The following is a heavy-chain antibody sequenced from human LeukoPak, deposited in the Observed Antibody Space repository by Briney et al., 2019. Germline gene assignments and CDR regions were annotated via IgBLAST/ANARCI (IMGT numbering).Heavy chain of an antibody. CDR3: ARGPELLYYYDSSGYYAY. CDR1: GGTFSSYA. D-gene: IGHD3-22*01. V-gene: IGHV1-69*05. Sequence: SVKVSCKASGGTFSSYAISWVRQAPGQGLERMGRIIPIFGTANYAQKFQGRVTITTDESTSTAYMELSSLRSEDTAVYYCARGPELLYYYDSSGYYAYWGQGTLVTVSS. CDR2: IIPIFGTA. J-gene: IGHJ4*02.